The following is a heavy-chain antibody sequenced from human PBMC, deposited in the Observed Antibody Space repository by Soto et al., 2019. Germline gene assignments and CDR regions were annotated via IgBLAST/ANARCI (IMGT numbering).Heavy chain of an antibody. CDR3: AREIPGAGIFDT. Sequence: PSETLSLTCTVSGGSISGSYGNWIRQPPGKGLEWIGYVYYSGSTHYNPTLKSRVTISVDTSKNQFSPKLNSVTAADTAVYYCAREIPGAGIFDTWGQGTLVTVSS. V-gene: IGHV4-59*01. CDR1: GGSISGSY. D-gene: IGHD6-13*01. J-gene: IGHJ4*02. CDR2: VYYSGST.